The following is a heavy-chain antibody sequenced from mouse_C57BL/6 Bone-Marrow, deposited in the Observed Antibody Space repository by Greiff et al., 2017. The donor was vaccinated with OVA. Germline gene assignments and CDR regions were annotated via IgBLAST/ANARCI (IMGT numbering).Heavy chain of an antibody. D-gene: IGHD2-3*01. J-gene: IGHJ1*03. CDR1: GFTFSSYA. Sequence: EVKVVESGEGLVKPGGSLKLSCAASGFTFSSYAMSWVRQTPEKRLEWVAYISSGGDYIYYADNVKGRFTLSRDNARNTLYLQMSSLKSEDTAMYYCTRDRYDGYFPWYFDVWGTGTTVTVSS. V-gene: IGHV5-9-1*02. CDR2: ISSGGDYI. CDR3: TRDRYDGYFPWYFDV.